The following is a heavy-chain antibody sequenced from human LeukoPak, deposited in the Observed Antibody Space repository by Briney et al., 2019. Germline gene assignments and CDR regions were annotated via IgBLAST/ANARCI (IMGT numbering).Heavy chain of an antibody. Sequence: SETLSLTCIVSGGTISSTTYYWGWIRQRPGKGLEWIGSIHYSGSTYYNPSLKSRVTISVDTSKNHFSLKLGSVTAADTAVYYCARIAIEWFDPWGQGTLVTVSS. D-gene: IGHD2-21*01. CDR1: GGTISSTTYY. J-gene: IGHJ5*02. CDR3: ARIAIEWFDP. CDR2: IHYSGST. V-gene: IGHV4-39*02.